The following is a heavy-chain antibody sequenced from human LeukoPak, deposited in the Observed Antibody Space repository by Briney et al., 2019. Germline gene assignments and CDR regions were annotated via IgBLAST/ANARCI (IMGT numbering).Heavy chain of an antibody. Sequence: ASVKVSCKVSGYTLTELSMHWVRQAPGKGLEWMGGFDPEDGETIYAQKFQGRVTMTEDTSTDTAYMELRSLRSEDTAVYYCATGLGSGSYLDYWGQGTLVTVSS. CDR3: ATGLGSGSYLDY. CDR1: GYTLTELS. V-gene: IGHV1-24*01. J-gene: IGHJ4*02. D-gene: IGHD3-10*01. CDR2: FDPEDGET.